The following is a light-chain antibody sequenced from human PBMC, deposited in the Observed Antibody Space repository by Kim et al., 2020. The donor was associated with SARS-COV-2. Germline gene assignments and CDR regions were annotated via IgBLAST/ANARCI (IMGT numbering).Light chain of an antibody. V-gene: IGKV3-20*01. CDR2: GAS. CDR1: QSVSSSY. CDR3: QQYGGSRT. J-gene: IGKJ1*01. Sequence: EIVLTQSPGTLSLSPGERATLSCRASQSVSSSYLAWYQQKPGQAPRLLIYGASSRATGIPDRFSGGGSGTDFTLTISRLEPEDVAVYYCQQYGGSRTFGQGTKVDIK.